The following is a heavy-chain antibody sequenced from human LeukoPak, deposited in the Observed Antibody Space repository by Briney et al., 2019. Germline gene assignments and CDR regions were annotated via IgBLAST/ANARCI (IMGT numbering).Heavy chain of an antibody. CDR2: IIPILGIA. Sequence: SVKVSCKASGGTFSSYAISWVRQAPGQGLEWMGRIIPILGIANYAQKSQGRVTITADKSTSTAYMELSSLRSEDTAVYYCARWSPHDSSLDYWGQGTLVTVSS. J-gene: IGHJ4*02. CDR3: ARWSPHDSSLDY. V-gene: IGHV1-69*04. CDR1: GGTFSSYA. D-gene: IGHD3-22*01.